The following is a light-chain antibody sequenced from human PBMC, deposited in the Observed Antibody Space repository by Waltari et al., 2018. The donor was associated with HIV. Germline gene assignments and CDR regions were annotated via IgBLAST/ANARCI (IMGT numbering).Light chain of an antibody. CDR3: QSYDSSLTMV. J-gene: IGLJ2*01. Sequence: QSVLTQPPSVSGAPGQGVTISCTGGSSNIGAGYDVHWYQRLPGTAPKLLIFATINRPSGVPDRFSGSSSGTSASLAITGLQAEDEADYYCQSYDSSLTMVFGGGTKVTVL. CDR2: ATI. CDR1: SSNIGAGYD. V-gene: IGLV1-40*01.